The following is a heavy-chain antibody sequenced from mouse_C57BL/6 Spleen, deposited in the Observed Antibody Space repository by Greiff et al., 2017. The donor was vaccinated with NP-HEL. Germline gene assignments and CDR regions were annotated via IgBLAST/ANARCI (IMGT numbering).Heavy chain of an antibody. V-gene: IGHV1-82*01. J-gene: IGHJ1*03. Sequence: QVQLQQPGTELVKPGASVKLSCKASGYTFTSYWMHWVKQRPGKGLEWIGRIYPGDGDTNYNGKFKGKATLTADKSSSTAYMQLSSLTSEDSAVYFCARKRPHYYDWYFDVWGTGTTVTVSS. CDR1: GYTFTSYW. CDR3: ARKRPHYYDWYFDV. D-gene: IGHD1-2*01. CDR2: IYPGDGDT.